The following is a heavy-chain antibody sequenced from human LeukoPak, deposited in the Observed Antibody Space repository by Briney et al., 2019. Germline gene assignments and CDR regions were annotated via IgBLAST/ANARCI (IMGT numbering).Heavy chain of an antibody. CDR1: GYTFTSYY. D-gene: IGHD3-10*01. V-gene: IGHV1-46*01. CDR2: INPSGGST. Sequence: VASVKVYCKASGYTFTSYYMHWVRQAPGQGLEWMGIINPSGGSTSYAQKFQGRVTMTRDTSTSTVYMELSSLRSEDTAVYYCARDREEGSYYYYGMDVWGQGTTVTVSS. J-gene: IGHJ6*02. CDR3: ARDREEGSYYYYGMDV.